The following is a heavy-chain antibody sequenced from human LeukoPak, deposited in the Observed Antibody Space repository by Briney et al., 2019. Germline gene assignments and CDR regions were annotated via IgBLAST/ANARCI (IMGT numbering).Heavy chain of an antibody. V-gene: IGHV1-18*01. J-gene: IGHJ4*02. D-gene: IGHD1-26*01. Sequence: ASVKVSCKASGYTFSDYGISWVRQAPGQGLEWMGWISAYNGNTNYAQKLQGRVTMTTDTSTSTAYMELSSLRSEDTAVYYCATDRERLYYFDYWGQGTLVTVSS. CDR2: ISAYNGNT. CDR3: ATDRERLYYFDY. CDR1: GYTFSDYG.